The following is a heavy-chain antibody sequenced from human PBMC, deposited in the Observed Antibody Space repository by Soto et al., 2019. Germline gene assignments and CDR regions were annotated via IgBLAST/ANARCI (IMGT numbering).Heavy chain of an antibody. CDR1: GFTFSGYS. CDR2: ISSGSKTI. V-gene: IGHV3-48*02. D-gene: IGHD3-9*01. Sequence: WGSLRLSCAASGFTFSGYSVNWFRQAPGKGLEWVSYISSGSKTIYYAESVKGRFTVSRDNARNSQYLQMNSLRDEDTAVYYCATEDILGVRRCYYWGQGNMGIVSS. J-gene: IGHJ4*02. CDR3: ATEDILGVRRCYY.